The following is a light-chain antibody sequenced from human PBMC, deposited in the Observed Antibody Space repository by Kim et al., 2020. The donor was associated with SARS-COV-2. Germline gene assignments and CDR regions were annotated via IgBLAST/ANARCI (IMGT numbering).Light chain of an antibody. CDR1: SSDVGAYNY. J-gene: IGLJ2*01. CDR3: SSYGGSHIFV. CDR2: EVS. Sequence: GQSVTISCTGTSSDVGAYNYVSWFRQHPGKAPKLIIYEVSKRPSGVPDRFSGSKSGNTASLTVSGLQAEDEADYHCSSYGGSHIFVFGGGTQLTVL. V-gene: IGLV2-8*01.